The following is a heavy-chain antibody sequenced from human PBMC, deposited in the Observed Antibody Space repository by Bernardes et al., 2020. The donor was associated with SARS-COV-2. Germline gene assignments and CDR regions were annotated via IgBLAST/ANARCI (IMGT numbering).Heavy chain of an antibody. V-gene: IGHV3-21*01. D-gene: IGHD3-10*01. J-gene: IGHJ4*02. Sequence: GGSLRLSCAASGFTFSSYSMNWVRQAPGKGLEWVSSISSSSSYIYYADSVKGRFTISRDNAKNSLYLQMNSLRAEDTAVYYCARNAMVRGVILSLTLDYWGQGTLVTVSS. CDR3: ARNAMVRGVILSLTLDY. CDR1: GFTFSSYS. CDR2: ISSSSSYI.